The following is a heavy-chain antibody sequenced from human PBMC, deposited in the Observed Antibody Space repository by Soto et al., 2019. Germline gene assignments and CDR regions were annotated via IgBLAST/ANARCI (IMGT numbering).Heavy chain of an antibody. CDR3: VLGGLETGYNRDMDY. V-gene: IGHV1-18*04. CDR2: ISAYNGDT. CDR1: GYTFKNYG. Sequence: QDHLVQSGGEVKKPGASAKVSCKASGYTFKNYGINWVRQAPGRGLEWVAWISAYNGDTSYAQHLQGRVTVTTETLTNTAYMELRSLRLDHTAVYFCVLGGLETGYNRDMDYWGQGTLVSVSS. J-gene: IGHJ4*02. D-gene: IGHD3-9*01.